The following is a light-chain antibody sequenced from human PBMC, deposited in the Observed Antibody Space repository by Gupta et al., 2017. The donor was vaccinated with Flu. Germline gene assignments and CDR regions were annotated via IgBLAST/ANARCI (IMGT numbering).Light chain of an antibody. Sequence: DIQMTQSPSSLSASVGDRVTITCRASQSISSHLNWYQQKPGKDPKLLIYAASSLHSGVPSRFSATGPETDFTLTISSLQLENCPTYYCQKCYSTPRTFGQGTKLEIK. CDR1: QSISSH. J-gene: IGKJ1*01. CDR3: QKCYSTPRT. CDR2: AAS. V-gene: IGKV1-39*01.